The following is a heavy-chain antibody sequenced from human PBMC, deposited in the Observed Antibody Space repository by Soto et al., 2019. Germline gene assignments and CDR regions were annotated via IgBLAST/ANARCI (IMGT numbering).Heavy chain of an antibody. CDR3: ARPIYSGYEVIEGRGFDI. CDR1: GYTFTSYA. Sequence: ASVKVSCKASGYTFTSYAMHWVRQMPGKGLEYLGIIFPSDSETKYSPSFQGQVTISSDASISAIYLHLSSLRASDTGMYYCARPIYSGYEVIEGRGFDIWGQGIMVTVSS. V-gene: IGHV5-51*01. J-gene: IGHJ3*02. D-gene: IGHD5-12*01. CDR2: IFPSDSET.